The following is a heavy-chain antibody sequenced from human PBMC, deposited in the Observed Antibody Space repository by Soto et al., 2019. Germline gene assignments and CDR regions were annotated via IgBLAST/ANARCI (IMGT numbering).Heavy chain of an antibody. CDR2: ISGSGGST. CDR3: AKLPLGYCSSTGCNHYYYYMDV. V-gene: IGHV3-23*01. Sequence: PGGSLRLSCAASGFTFSSYAMSWVRQAPGKGLEWVSAISGSGGSTYYADSVKGRFTISRDNSKNTLYLQMNSLRAEDTAVYYCAKLPLGYCSSTGCNHYYYYMDVWGKGTTVTVSS. CDR1: GFTFSSYA. J-gene: IGHJ6*03. D-gene: IGHD2-2*01.